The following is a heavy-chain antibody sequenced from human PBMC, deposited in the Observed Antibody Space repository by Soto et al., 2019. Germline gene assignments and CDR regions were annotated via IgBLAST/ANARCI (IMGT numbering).Heavy chain of an antibody. J-gene: IGHJ4*02. D-gene: IGHD4-17*01. Sequence: QVQLQQSGPGLVKPSQTLSLTCAISGDSVSSNSAAWNWIRQSPSRGLEWLGRTYYRSKWYNDYAVSVKSRITINPDTSKNQFSLQLNSVTPEDTAVYYCARGPHDYGDQRAPIATPFDYWGQGTLVTVSS. CDR1: GDSVSSNSAA. CDR2: TYYRSKWYN. V-gene: IGHV6-1*01. CDR3: ARGPHDYGDQRAPIATPFDY.